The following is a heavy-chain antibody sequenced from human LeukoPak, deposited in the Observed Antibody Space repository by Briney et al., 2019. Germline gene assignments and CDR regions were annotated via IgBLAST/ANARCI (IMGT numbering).Heavy chain of an antibody. J-gene: IGHJ6*03. CDR2: ISAYNGNT. Sequence: ASVKVSCKASGYTFTSYGISWVRQAPGQGLEWMGWISAYNGNTNYAQKLQGRVTMSTDTSTSTAYMELRSLRSDDTAVYYCARAVRSTYYYYYMDVWGKGTTVTVSS. CDR1: GYTFTSYG. CDR3: ARAVRSTYYYYYMDV. D-gene: IGHD2-2*01. V-gene: IGHV1-18*01.